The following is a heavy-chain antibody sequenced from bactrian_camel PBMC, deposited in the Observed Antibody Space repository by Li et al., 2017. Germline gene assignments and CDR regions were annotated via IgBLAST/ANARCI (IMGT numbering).Heavy chain of an antibody. V-gene: IGHV3S55*01. CDR2: IDSDGST. Sequence: VESGGGSVQVGGSLTLSCVASGDTIGRYCMGWFRQVPDRAREGVAGIDSDGSTANGDSVKGRFNISKDNAKNTLYLQMNSLKPEDTAMYYCAAYEMGCIENVYRGQGTQVTVS. CDR1: GDTIGRYC. D-gene: IGHD1*01. J-gene: IGHJ4*01. CDR3: AAYEMGCIENVY.